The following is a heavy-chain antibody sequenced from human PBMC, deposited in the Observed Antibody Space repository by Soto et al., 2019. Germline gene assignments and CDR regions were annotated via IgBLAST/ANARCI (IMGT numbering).Heavy chain of an antibody. D-gene: IGHD6-6*01. V-gene: IGHV3-30-3*01. Sequence: QVQLVESGGGVVQPGRSLRLSCAASGFTFSSYAMHWVRQAPGKGLEWVAVISYDGSNKYYADSVKGRFTISRDNSKYTLYLQMNSLRAEDTAVYYCARDRSSSDYYYYYGMDVWGQGTTVTVSS. CDR1: GFTFSSYA. CDR3: ARDRSSSDYYYYYGMDV. J-gene: IGHJ6*02. CDR2: ISYDGSNK.